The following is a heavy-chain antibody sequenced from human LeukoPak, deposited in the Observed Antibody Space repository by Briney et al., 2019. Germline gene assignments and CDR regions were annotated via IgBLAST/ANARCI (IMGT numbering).Heavy chain of an antibody. J-gene: IGHJ4*02. CDR3: ARLVDFDWSEYYFDY. D-gene: IGHD3-9*01. Sequence: EASVKVSCKASGYTFTSYGISWVRQSPGQGLEWMGWISAYNGNTNYAQKLQGRVTMTTDTSTGTAYMELRSLRSDDTAVYYCARLVDFDWSEYYFDYWGQGTLVTVSS. CDR2: ISAYNGNT. CDR1: GYTFTSYG. V-gene: IGHV1-18*01.